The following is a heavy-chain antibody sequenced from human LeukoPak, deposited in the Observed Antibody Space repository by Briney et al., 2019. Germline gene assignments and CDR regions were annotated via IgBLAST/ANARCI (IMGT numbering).Heavy chain of an antibody. J-gene: IGHJ4*02. CDR3: AKEGSQYASSWFDY. V-gene: IGHV3-30*18. CDR1: GFTFSSYG. D-gene: IGHD6-13*01. CDR2: ISHDGTVT. Sequence: GGSLRLSCEASGFTFSSYGMQWVRQALGMGPEWVSVISHDGTVTHYADSVKGRFTISRDSSTNTLYLQMDSLRTEDTAVYYCAKEGSQYASSWFDYWGQGTLVTVSS.